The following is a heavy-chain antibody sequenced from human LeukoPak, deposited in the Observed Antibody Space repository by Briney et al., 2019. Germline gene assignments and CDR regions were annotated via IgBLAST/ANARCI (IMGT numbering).Heavy chain of an antibody. D-gene: IGHD3-22*01. CDR1: GGTFSSYA. J-gene: IGHJ3*02. Sequence: ASVKVSCKASGGTFSSYAISWVRQAPGQGREWMGGIIPIFGTANYAQKFQGRGTITTDESTSTAYMELSSLRSEDTAVYYCARAEYYYDSSGYPVGAFDIWGQGTMVTVSS. CDR2: IIPIFGTA. CDR3: ARAEYYYDSSGYPVGAFDI. V-gene: IGHV1-69*05.